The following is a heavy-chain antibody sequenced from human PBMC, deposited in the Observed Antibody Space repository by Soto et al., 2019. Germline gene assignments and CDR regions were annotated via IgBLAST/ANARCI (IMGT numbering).Heavy chain of an antibody. J-gene: IGHJ5*02. CDR1: GYTFFTYD. CDR2: ISTYSGDT. Sequence: ASVKVSCKASGYTFFTYDISWVRQAPGQGLEWMGWISTYSGDTKYAQKFQGKVTMTTDTSTTTAYLELRSLRYDDTAVYYCARHHGRTTSENLFDPWGQGTLVTVSS. V-gene: IGHV1-18*01. CDR3: ARHHGRTTSENLFDP. D-gene: IGHD1-1*01.